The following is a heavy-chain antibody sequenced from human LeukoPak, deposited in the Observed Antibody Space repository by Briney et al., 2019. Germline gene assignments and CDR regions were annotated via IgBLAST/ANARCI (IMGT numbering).Heavy chain of an antibody. CDR2: IYTSVST. CDR1: GGFISSYY. D-gene: IGHD2-8*02. Sequence: SEPLSLTCTVSGGFISSYYWSWLRQPAGKGLEWLGRIYTSVSTNYHPTFNSRVAMSVDTSKNQFSQKLSSVTAADTGGHDCARAFHPQRVPVKDAYGLDVWGQGTTVTVSS. V-gene: IGHV4-4*07. J-gene: IGHJ6*02. CDR3: ARAFHPQRVPVKDAYGLDV.